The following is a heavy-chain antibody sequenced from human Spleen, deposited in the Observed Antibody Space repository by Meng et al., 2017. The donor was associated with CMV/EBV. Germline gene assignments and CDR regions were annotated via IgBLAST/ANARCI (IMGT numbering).Heavy chain of an antibody. Sequence: LSLTCAASGFPFRDSHMSWIRQAPGKGPEWVSYISSTGNNIHYVDSLKGPVSIPRGNGKNSLYPQMNDLRVENTAVYYGARDLGCRRMPRRRYYSGMDVWGQGTTVTVSS. D-gene: IGHD2-2*03. CDR3: ARDLGCRRMPRRRYYSGMDV. CDR2: ISSTGNNI. CDR1: GFPFRDSH. J-gene: IGHJ6*02. V-gene: IGHV3-11*01.